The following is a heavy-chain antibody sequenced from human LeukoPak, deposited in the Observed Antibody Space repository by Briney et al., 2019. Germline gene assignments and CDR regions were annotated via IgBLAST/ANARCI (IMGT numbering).Heavy chain of an antibody. V-gene: IGHV3-30*04. Sequence: PGKSLRLSCAASGFTFSDYAMHWVRQDPGKGLEWVAIISHDGSNKYYADSVKGRFTISRDTSMNTLYLQMNSLREEDTGVYFCARDFGGLRWNYYFDYRGQGTLVTVSS. CDR2: ISHDGSNK. J-gene: IGHJ4*02. D-gene: IGHD4-23*01. CDR3: ARDFGGLRWNYYFDY. CDR1: GFTFSDYA.